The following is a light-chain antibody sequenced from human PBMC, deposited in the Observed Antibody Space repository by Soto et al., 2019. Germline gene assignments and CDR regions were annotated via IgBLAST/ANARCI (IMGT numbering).Light chain of an antibody. CDR3: QQSYSTPYT. CDR1: QSISSY. V-gene: IGKV1-39*01. CDR2: AAS. Sequence: DIQMTQSPSSLSASVGYRVTITCRASQSISSYLNWYQQKQGKAPKLLIYAASSLQSGVPSRFSGSGSGTDFTLNISSLQPEDFATYYCQQSYSTPYTFGQVTKLEIK. J-gene: IGKJ2*01.